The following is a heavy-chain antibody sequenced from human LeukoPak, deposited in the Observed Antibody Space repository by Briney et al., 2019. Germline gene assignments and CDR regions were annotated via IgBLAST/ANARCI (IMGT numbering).Heavy chain of an antibody. V-gene: IGHV1-46*01. CDR1: GYTFSNYY. CDR2: INPSGGRT. CDR3: VRELAGGYFDY. Sequence: ASVKVSCKASGYTFSNYYILWVRQAPGQGLEWMGKINPSGGRTVYAQKFQGRVTVTRDTSTSTVYMDLSSLRSEDAAVYYCVRELAGGYFDYWGQGTLVTVSS. J-gene: IGHJ4*02. D-gene: IGHD4-23*01.